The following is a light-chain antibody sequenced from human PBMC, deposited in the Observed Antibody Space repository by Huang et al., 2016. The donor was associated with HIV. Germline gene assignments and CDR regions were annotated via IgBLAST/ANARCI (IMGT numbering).Light chain of an antibody. CDR3: QQYNNWAPLT. Sequence: VLTQSPGTLSVSPGERAIVSSRAIPSVGTNLAWYQHKIGQAPRLLIFSASTRAIGIPDRFSGRGSGTEFTLTITSLQSEDSALYYCQQYNNWAPLTFGGGTKVEIK. CDR1: PSVGTN. CDR2: SAS. V-gene: IGKV3-15*01. J-gene: IGKJ4*01.